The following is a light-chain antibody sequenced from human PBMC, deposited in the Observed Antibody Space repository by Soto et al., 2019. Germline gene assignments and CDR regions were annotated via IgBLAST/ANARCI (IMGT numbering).Light chain of an antibody. CDR3: GTWESRLSAV. CDR2: DNN. V-gene: IGLV1-51*01. Sequence: QSVLTQPPSVSAAPGQKVTISCSGSSSNIGNNYVSWYQQLPGTAPKLLIYDNNKRSSGIPDRFSGSKSGTSATLAITGLQTGDEADYYCGTWESRLSAVFGGGTKVTVL. J-gene: IGLJ2*01. CDR1: SSNIGNNY.